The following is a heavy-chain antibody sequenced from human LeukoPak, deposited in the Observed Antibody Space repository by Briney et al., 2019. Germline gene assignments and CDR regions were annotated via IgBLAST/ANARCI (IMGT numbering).Heavy chain of an antibody. D-gene: IGHD1-26*01. CDR1: LVTFSGYA. V-gene: IGHV3-23*01. Sequence: PGASLRLSCAASLVTFSGYAVCWVRQALGKGLEWVSPICGSGGSTYYADSVKGRFTISRDNSKNTQYLQMNSLRAEDTAVYYCAKDLGGVGRRGAFDIWGQGTMVTVSS. CDR2: ICGSGGST. J-gene: IGHJ3*02. CDR3: AKDLGGVGRRGAFDI.